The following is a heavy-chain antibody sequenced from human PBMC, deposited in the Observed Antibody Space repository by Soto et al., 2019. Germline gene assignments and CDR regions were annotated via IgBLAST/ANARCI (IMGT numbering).Heavy chain of an antibody. Sequence: QLQLQESGPGLVKPSETLSLTCTVSGGSISSSSYYWGWIRQPPGKGLEWIGSIYYSGSTYYNPSLKSRVTISVDTSKNQFSLKLTSVTAADTAVYYCATLWFGEGNYWGQGTLVTVSS. CDR1: GGSISSSSYY. CDR2: IYYSGST. D-gene: IGHD3-10*01. J-gene: IGHJ4*02. V-gene: IGHV4-39*01. CDR3: ATLWFGEGNY.